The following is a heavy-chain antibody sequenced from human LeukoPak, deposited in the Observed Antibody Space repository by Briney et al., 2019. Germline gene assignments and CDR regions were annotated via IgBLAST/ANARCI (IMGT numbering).Heavy chain of an antibody. V-gene: IGHV1-46*01. Sequence: ASVKVSCKASGYTITSYYIHWVRQAHQQGHEWMGIINHSGGSTSYAQKFQGRVTMTRDTSTSTVYMELSSLRSEDTAVYYCARPAGGRDGYFDYWGQGTLVTVSS. D-gene: IGHD5-24*01. CDR3: ARPAGGRDGYFDY. J-gene: IGHJ4*02. CDR2: INHSGGST. CDR1: GYTITSYY.